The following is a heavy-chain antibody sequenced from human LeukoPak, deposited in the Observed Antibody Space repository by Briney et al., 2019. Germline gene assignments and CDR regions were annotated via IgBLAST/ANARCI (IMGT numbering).Heavy chain of an antibody. V-gene: IGHV1-18*01. CDR2: ISAYNGNT. D-gene: IGHD2-21*02. CDR1: GYTFTSYG. J-gene: IGHJ3*02. CDR3: AREVTEDPFDI. Sequence: SVKVSCKASGYTFTSYGISCVRQAPVQGLEWMGWISAYNGNTNYAQKRQGRVTMTTDTSTSTAYMERRSGRSDDTAAYYSAREVTEDPFDIWGQGTMVTDSS.